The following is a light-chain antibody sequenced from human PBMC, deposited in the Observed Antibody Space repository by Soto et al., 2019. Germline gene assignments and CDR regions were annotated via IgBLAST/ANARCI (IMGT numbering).Light chain of an antibody. J-gene: IGKJ1*01. Sequence: DIQMTQSPSSLSASVGDRVTITCRASQGIRNDLGWYQQKTGKATKRLIYAASSLQSGVQSRFSGSASGTEFTITISSLHLEEFGTNYYLQYKSYPRTFGQGTKVEIK. CDR1: QGIRND. V-gene: IGKV1-17*01. CDR2: AAS. CDR3: LQYKSYPRT.